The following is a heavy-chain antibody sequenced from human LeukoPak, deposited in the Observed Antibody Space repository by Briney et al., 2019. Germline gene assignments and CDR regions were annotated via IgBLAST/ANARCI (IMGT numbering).Heavy chain of an antibody. Sequence: ASVKVSCKASGGTFSSYAISWVRQAPGQGLEWMGRIIPIFGTANYAQKFQGRVTITADKSTSTAYMELSSPRSEDTAVYYCARVNPEYDYVWGSYRYSPMDVWGKGTTVTVSS. J-gene: IGHJ6*04. V-gene: IGHV1-69*06. CDR3: ARVNPEYDYVWGSYRYSPMDV. CDR1: GGTFSSYA. CDR2: IIPIFGTA. D-gene: IGHD3-16*02.